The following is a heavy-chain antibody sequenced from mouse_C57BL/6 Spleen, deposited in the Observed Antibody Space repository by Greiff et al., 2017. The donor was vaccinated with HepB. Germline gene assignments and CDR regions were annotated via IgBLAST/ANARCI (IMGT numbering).Heavy chain of an antibody. CDR3: ARGYDYDGGYFDY. J-gene: IGHJ2*01. V-gene: IGHV5-16*01. Sequence: EVKVVESEGGLVQPGSSMKLSCTASGFTFSDYYMAWVRQVPEKGLEWVANINYDGSSTYYLDSLKSRFIISRDNAKNILYLQMSSLKSEDTATYYCARGYDYDGGYFDYWGQGTTLTVSS. CDR2: INYDGSST. D-gene: IGHD2-4*01. CDR1: GFTFSDYY.